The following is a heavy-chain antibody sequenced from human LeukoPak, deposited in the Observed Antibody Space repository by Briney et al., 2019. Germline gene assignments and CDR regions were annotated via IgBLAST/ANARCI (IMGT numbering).Heavy chain of an antibody. J-gene: IGHJ6*04. Sequence: GGSLRLSCAASGFTFSSYEMNWVRQAPGKGLEWVSYISSSGSTIYYADSVKGRFTISRDNAKNSLYLRMNSLRAEDTAVYYCARDCSGGSCYDYYYYGMDVWGKGTTVTVSS. CDR3: ARDCSGGSCYDYYYYGMDV. CDR1: GFTFSSYE. V-gene: IGHV3-48*03. CDR2: ISSSGSTI. D-gene: IGHD2-15*01.